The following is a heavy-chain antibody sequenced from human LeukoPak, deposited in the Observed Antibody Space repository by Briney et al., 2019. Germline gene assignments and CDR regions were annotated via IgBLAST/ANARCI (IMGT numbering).Heavy chain of an antibody. V-gene: IGHV4-59*01. CDR2: IYYSGST. CDR3: ARSFSPNYYDLLDY. J-gene: IGHJ4*02. CDR1: GGSISTYY. D-gene: IGHD3-22*01. Sequence: SETLSLTCTVSGGSISTYYWSWVRQPPGKGLEWIGYIYYSGSTNYNPSLKSRVTISLDTSKNQFSLKLNSVTAADTAMYYCARSFSPNYYDLLDYWGQGTLVTVSS.